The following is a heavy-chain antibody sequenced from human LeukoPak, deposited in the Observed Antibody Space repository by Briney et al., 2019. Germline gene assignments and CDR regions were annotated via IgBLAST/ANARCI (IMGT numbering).Heavy chain of an antibody. CDR1: GGSISSYC. CDR2: ILHSGST. CDR3: ARGATTHGGIYDY. V-gene: IGHV4-59*01. J-gene: IGHJ4*02. D-gene: IGHD3-16*01. Sequence: SETLSLTCTVSGGSISSYCWSWIRQLPGKGLEWIGYILHSGSTNYNPSLKSRVTISVDTSKNQFSLKLSSVTAADTAVYYCARGATTHGGIYDYWGQGTLVTVSS.